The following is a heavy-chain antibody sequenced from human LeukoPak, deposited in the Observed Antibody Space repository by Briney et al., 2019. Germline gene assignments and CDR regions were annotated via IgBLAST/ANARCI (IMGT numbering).Heavy chain of an antibody. J-gene: IGHJ5*02. Sequence: PGRSLRLSCAASGFTFSSYGMHWVRQAPGKWLERVAVISYDGSNKYYADSVKGRFTISRDNSKNTLYLQMNSLRAEDTAVYYCAKDPDNYDSSGYQGDNWFDPWGQGTLVTVSS. D-gene: IGHD3-22*01. CDR3: AKDPDNYDSSGYQGDNWFDP. CDR1: GFTFSSYG. V-gene: IGHV3-30*18. CDR2: ISYDGSNK.